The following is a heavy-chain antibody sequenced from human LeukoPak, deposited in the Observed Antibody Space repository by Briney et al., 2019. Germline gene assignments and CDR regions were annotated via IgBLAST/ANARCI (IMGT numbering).Heavy chain of an antibody. Sequence: SETLSLTCAVYGGSFSGYYWSWIRQPPGKGLEWIGEINHSGSTNYNPSLKSRVTISVDTSKNQFSLKLSSVTAADTAVYYCARVLGYCSSTSCLYYYYGMDVWGQGTTVTVSS. CDR3: ARVLGYCSSTSCLYYYYGMDV. CDR1: GGSFSGYY. J-gene: IGHJ6*02. D-gene: IGHD2-2*01. V-gene: IGHV4-34*01. CDR2: INHSGST.